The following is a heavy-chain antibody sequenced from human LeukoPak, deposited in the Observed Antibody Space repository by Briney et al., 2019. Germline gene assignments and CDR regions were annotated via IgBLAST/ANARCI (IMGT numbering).Heavy chain of an antibody. CDR3: ARLVRGGYGAYYYYMDV. J-gene: IGHJ6*03. V-gene: IGHV4-61*02. Sequence: SETLSLTCTVSGGSISSGSYYWSWIRQPAGKGLEWIGRIYTSGSTNYNPSLKSRVNMSVDTSKNQFSLKLSSVTAADTAVYYCARLVRGGYGAYYYYMDVWGKGTTVTVSS. CDR1: GGSISSGSYY. D-gene: IGHD3-10*01. CDR2: IYTSGST.